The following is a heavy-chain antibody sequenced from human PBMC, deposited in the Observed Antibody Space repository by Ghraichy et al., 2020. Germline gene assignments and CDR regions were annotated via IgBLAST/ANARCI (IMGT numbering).Heavy chain of an antibody. CDR2: IYFSGST. V-gene: IGHV4-59*01. Sequence: SETLSLTCTVSGASIRSYSWSWIRQPPGRGLEWIGYIYFSGSTDYNPSLKSRVSISMDTSKNQFSLKLNSVSAADTAVYYCARVGSGGLYWYFDLWGHGNLVTVSS. CDR1: GASIRSYS. D-gene: IGHD6-19*01. J-gene: IGHJ2*01. CDR3: ARVGSGGLYWYFDL.